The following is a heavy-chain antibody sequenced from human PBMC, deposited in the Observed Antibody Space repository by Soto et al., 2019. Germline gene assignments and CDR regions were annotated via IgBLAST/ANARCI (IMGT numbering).Heavy chain of an antibody. Sequence: PSETLSLTCTVSGGSISSSSYYWGWIRQPPGKGLEWIGSIYYSGSTYYNPSLKSRVTISVDTSKNQFSLKLSSVTAADTAVYYCARHGKDCSSTSCPPGYWGQGTLVTVSS. CDR1: GGSISSSSYY. D-gene: IGHD2-2*01. V-gene: IGHV4-39*01. CDR2: IYYSGST. CDR3: ARHGKDCSSTSCPPGY. J-gene: IGHJ4*02.